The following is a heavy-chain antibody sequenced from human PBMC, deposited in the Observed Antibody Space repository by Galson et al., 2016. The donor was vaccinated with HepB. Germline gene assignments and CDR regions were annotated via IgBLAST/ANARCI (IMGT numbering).Heavy chain of an antibody. V-gene: IGHV3-21*01. CDR3: ARADGVNTPFIDS. CDR1: GFTLSNYR. CDR2: ISSSSVYI. J-gene: IGHJ4*02. D-gene: IGHD5-24*01. Sequence: SLRLSCAVSGFTLSNYRINWVRQAPGKGLEWVSCISSSSVYIWYADSVRGRFTNSRDNAKNSLYLQMDSLTAEDTAVYYCARADGVNTPFIDSWGQGTLVTVSS.